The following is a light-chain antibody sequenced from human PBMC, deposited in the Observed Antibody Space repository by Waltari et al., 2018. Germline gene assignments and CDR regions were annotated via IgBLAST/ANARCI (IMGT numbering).Light chain of an antibody. Sequence: DIQMTQSPSSLSASVGDRVTITCRATQSVSTYLNWYQKKPGKAPKLLIYTASTLQSGVPSRFSGSGSGTDFTLIISRLQPEDFATYYCHQTYSTPPTFGQGTKVAIK. V-gene: IGKV1-39*01. CDR1: QSVSTY. CDR2: TAS. CDR3: HQTYSTPPT. J-gene: IGKJ1*01.